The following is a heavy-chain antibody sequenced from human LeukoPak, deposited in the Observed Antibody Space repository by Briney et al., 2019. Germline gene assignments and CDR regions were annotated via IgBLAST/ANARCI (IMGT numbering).Heavy chain of an antibody. V-gene: IGHV1-69*06. J-gene: IGHJ3*02. CDR2: IIPIFGTA. CDR1: GGTFISYA. Sequence: SVKVSCKASGGTFISYAISWVGQAPGQGLEWMGGIIPIFGTANYAQKFQGRVTITADNSTSTAYMELSSVRSKDTAVYYCARVNCGGDCYSDRGAFDIWGQGTMVTVSS. D-gene: IGHD2-21*02. CDR3: ARVNCGGDCYSDRGAFDI.